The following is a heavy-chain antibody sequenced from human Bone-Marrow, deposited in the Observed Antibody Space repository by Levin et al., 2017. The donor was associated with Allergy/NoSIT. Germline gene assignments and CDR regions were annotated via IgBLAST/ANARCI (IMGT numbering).Heavy chain of an antibody. CDR2: IGGKGYGGTT. CDR3: ARDPVPFSSSWYFDY. Sequence: LPGGSLRLSCTASGFTFGDYTMSWFRQAPGKGLEWVGFIGGKGYGGTTEYAASVKGRFTITRDDSKSIAYLQMNSLKTEDTAVYYCARDPVPFSSSWYFDYWGQGTLVTVSS. J-gene: IGHJ4*02. CDR1: GFTFGDYT. D-gene: IGHD6-13*01. V-gene: IGHV3-49*03.